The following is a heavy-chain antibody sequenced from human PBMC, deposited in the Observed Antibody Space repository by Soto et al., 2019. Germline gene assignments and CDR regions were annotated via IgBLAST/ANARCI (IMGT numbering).Heavy chain of an antibody. D-gene: IGHD3-3*01. CDR3: ARYGGDYDFWSGYYTADVYFQH. J-gene: IGHJ1*01. CDR2: IYYSGST. CDR1: GGSISSSSYY. V-gene: IGHV4-39*01. Sequence: PSETLSLTCTVSGGSISSSSYYWGWIRQPPGKGLEWIGSIYYSGSTYYNPSLKSRVTISVDTSKNQFSLKLSSVTAADTAVYYCARYGGDYDFWSGYYTADVYFQHWGQGTLVTVSS.